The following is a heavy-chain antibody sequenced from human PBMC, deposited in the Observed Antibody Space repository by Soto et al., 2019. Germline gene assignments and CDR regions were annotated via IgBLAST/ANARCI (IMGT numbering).Heavy chain of an antibody. V-gene: IGHV5-51*01. Sequence: AGESLKISCKGSGYSFTRHWIGWVRQMPGKGLEWMGFIYPGDSDTRYSPSFQGQVTISADKSVSTAYLQWSSLKASDTAIYYCARTKDYGGNSRSPFDYWAQGTLVTVSS. CDR3: ARTKDYGGNSRSPFDY. D-gene: IGHD4-17*01. J-gene: IGHJ4*02. CDR1: GYSFTRHW. CDR2: IYPGDSDT.